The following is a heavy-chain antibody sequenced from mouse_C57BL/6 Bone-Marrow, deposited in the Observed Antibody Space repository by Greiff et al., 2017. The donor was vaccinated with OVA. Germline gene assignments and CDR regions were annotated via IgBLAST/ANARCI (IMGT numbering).Heavy chain of an antibody. CDR3: ARHRTRYFDV. J-gene: IGHJ1*03. V-gene: IGHV5-9*01. CDR2: ISGGGGNT. CDR1: GFTFSSYT. Sequence: DVNLVESGGGLVKPGGSLKLSCAASGFTFSSYTMSWVRQTPEKRLEWVATISGGGGNTYYPDSVKGRFTISRDNAKNTLYLQMSSLRSEDTALYYCARHRTRYFDVWGTGTTVTVSS.